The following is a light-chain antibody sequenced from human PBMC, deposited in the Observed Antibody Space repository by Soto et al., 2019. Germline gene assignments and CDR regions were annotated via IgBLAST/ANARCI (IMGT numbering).Light chain of an antibody. CDR2: EGS. CDR1: SSDVGSGSHNL. Sequence: QSALTQPASVSVSPGQSITISCTGTSSDVGSGSHNLVSWYQQRPGKAPKVVIYEGSKRPSGVSDRFAGSKSGNTASLTISGLQAEDEADYYCCSYVSSFTYVFGTGTKVTVL. J-gene: IGLJ1*01. V-gene: IGLV2-23*01. CDR3: CSYVSSFTYV.